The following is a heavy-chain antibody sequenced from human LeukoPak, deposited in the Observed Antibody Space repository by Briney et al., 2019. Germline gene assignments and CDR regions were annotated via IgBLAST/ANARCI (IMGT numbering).Heavy chain of an antibody. D-gene: IGHD3-10*01. J-gene: IGHJ4*02. CDR1: GYTFTSYG. CDR2: ISAYNGNT. CDR3: ARVELLWFGESSPFDY. Sequence: ASVKVSCKASGYTFTSYGISWVRQAPGQGLEWMGWISAYNGNTNYAQKLQGRVTMTTDTSTSTAYMELRSLRSDDTAVYYSARVELLWFGESSPFDYWGQGTLVTVSS. V-gene: IGHV1-18*01.